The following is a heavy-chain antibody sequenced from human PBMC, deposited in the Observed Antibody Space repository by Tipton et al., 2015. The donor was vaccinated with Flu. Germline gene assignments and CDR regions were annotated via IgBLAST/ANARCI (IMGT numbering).Heavy chain of an antibody. D-gene: IGHD4-17*01. CDR2: IYYIGST. Sequence: LRLSCTVSGGPITSGADYWSWIRQHPGKGLEWIGHIYYIGSTNYNPSLKSRVTISMDTSKNQFSLKLSSMTAADTAVYYCARMEWTVTTPRYFDLWGRGTLVAVSS. V-gene: IGHV4-31*03. CDR1: GGPITSGADY. J-gene: IGHJ2*01. CDR3: ARMEWTVTTPRYFDL.